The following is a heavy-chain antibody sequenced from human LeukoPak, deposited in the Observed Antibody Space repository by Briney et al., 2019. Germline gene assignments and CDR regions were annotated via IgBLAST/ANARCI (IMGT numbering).Heavy chain of an antibody. CDR1: GHTFTSYD. D-gene: IGHD4-17*01. CDR3: ARVWATTVTTTPFDY. J-gene: IGHJ4*02. Sequence: ASVKVSCKASGHTFTSYDINWVRQATGQGLEWMGWMNPNSGNTGYAQKFQGRVTMTRNTSISTAYMELSSLRSEDTAVYYCARVWATTVTTTPFDYWGQGTLVTVSS. V-gene: IGHV1-8*01. CDR2: MNPNSGNT.